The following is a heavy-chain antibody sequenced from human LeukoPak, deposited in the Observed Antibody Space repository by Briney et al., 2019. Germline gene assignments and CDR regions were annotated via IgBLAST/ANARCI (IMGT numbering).Heavy chain of an antibody. CDR2: IKSKNDGGTA. J-gene: IGHJ4*02. D-gene: IGHD2-15*01. Sequence: GGSLRLSCAGSGFTFITAWMNWVRQAPGKGLEWVGRIKSKNDGGTADYAAPVKGRFTISRDDSKNMLYLQINSLRTEDTAVYYCTTDWGSGSHWGQGTLVTVSS. CDR1: GFTFITAW. CDR3: TTDWGSGSH. V-gene: IGHV3-15*01.